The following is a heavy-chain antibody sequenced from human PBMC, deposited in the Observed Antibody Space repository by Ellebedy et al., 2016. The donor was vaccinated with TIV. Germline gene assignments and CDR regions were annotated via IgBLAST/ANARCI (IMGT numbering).Heavy chain of an antibody. Sequence: GGSLRLXCAASGFTFSSYAMSWVRQAPGKGLEWVSAISGSGGSTYYADSVKGRFTISRDNSKNTLYLQMNSLRAEDTAVYYCAKAGHSGPSSYYYYGMDVWGQGTTVTVSS. J-gene: IGHJ6*02. CDR2: ISGSGGST. CDR1: GFTFSSYA. D-gene: IGHD1-26*01. CDR3: AKAGHSGPSSYYYYGMDV. V-gene: IGHV3-23*01.